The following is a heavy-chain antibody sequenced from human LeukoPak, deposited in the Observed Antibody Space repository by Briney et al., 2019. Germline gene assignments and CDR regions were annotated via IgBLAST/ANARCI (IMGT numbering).Heavy chain of an antibody. D-gene: IGHD3-16*01. V-gene: IGHV3-48*04. CDR1: GFTFSSYS. Sequence: GGSLRLSCAASGFTFSSYSMNWVRQAPGKGLEWVSYISSSSSTIYYADSVKGRFTISRDNAKNSLYLQMNSLRAEDTAVYYCARERGLWAMDWYFDLWGRGTLVTVSS. CDR2: ISSSSSTI. J-gene: IGHJ2*01. CDR3: ARERGLWAMDWYFDL.